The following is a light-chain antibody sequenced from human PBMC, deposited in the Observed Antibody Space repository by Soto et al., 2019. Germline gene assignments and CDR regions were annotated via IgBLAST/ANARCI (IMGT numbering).Light chain of an antibody. Sequence: QSALTQPRSVSGSRGQSVTISCTGTSSDVDDYNYVSWFQQHPGKAPKLMIYDVSERPSGVPDRFSGSKSGNTASLTISGLQAEDEADYYCCSYGGTFYVFGTGTKVTVL. V-gene: IGLV2-11*01. CDR1: SSDVDDYNY. J-gene: IGLJ1*01. CDR2: DVS. CDR3: CSYGGTFYV.